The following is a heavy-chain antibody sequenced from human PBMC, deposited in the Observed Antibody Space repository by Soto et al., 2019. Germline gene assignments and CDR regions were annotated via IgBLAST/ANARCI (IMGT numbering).Heavy chain of an antibody. D-gene: IGHD6-13*01. Sequence: SETLSLTCAVSGGSISSGGYSWSWIRQPPGKGLEWIGYIYHSGSTYYNPSLKSRVTMSVDTSKNQFSLKLSSVTAADTALYYCARQTTYSSSWYDYWGHGTLVTAPQ. CDR3: ARQTTYSSSWYDY. V-gene: IGHV4-30-2*01. CDR1: GGSISSGGYS. J-gene: IGHJ5*01. CDR2: IYHSGST.